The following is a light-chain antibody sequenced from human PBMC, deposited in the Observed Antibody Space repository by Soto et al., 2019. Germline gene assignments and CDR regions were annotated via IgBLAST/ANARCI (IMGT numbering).Light chain of an antibody. CDR1: QSVSGN. CDR2: GAS. Sequence: EIVMTQSPATLSASPGERATLSCRASQSVSGNLAWYQQKPGQAPRLLIYGASTRATGIPARFRGSGSGTECTLTISSLQSEDFGVYSCQQYNNWPPLTFGGGTKVEIQ. J-gene: IGKJ4*01. CDR3: QQYNNWPPLT. V-gene: IGKV3-15*01.